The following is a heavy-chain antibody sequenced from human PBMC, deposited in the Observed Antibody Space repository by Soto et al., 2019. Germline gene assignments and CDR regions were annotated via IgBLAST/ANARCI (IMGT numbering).Heavy chain of an antibody. CDR1: GYTLTELS. Sequence: ASVKVSFKVSGYTLTELSMHWLRHAPGKGLEWMGGFDPEDGETIYAQKFQGRVTMTEDTSTDTAYMELSSLRSEDTAVYYCATRFMGATYGYYGMDVWGQGTTVTVSS. V-gene: IGHV1-24*01. D-gene: IGHD1-26*01. J-gene: IGHJ6*02. CDR3: ATRFMGATYGYYGMDV. CDR2: FDPEDGET.